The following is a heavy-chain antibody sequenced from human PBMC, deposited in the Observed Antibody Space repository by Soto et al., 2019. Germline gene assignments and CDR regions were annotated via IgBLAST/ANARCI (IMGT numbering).Heavy chain of an antibody. Sequence: TSVKVSCKASGYTFTSYDINWVRQANGQGLEWMGWMNPNSGGTNYIQKFQGWVTMTRDTSISTVYMELTKLRSDDTAVYYCARSLYSSSSGYFDYWGQGTPVTVSS. CDR3: ARSLYSSSSGYFDY. CDR2: MNPNSGGT. J-gene: IGHJ4*02. CDR1: GYTFTSYD. D-gene: IGHD6-6*01. V-gene: IGHV1-2*04.